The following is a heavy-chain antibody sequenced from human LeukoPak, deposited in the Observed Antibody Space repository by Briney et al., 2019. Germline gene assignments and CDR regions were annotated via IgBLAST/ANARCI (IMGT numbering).Heavy chain of an antibody. CDR3: ASPVLYYYDSSGVKTTDY. CDR2: IKQDGSEK. V-gene: IGHV3-7*01. D-gene: IGHD3-22*01. J-gene: IGHJ4*02. CDR1: GFTFSSYW. Sequence: GGSLRLSCAASGFTFSSYWMSWVRQAPGKGLEWVANIKQDGSEKYYVDSVKGRFTISRDNAKSSLYLQMNSLRAEDTAVYYCASPVLYYYDSSGVKTTDYWGQGTLVTVSS.